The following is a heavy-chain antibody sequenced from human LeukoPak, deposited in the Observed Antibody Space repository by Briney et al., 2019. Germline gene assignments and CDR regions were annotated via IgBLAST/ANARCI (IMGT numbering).Heavy chain of an antibody. Sequence: GGSLRLSCVASGFTFSTYGMNWVRQAPGKGLEWVSYISHSSGNIYYVDSVKGRFTISRDNAKNSLYLHMNSLRDEDTAVYYCARASRSSYDNWGQGTLVTVSS. CDR3: ARASRSSYDN. CDR1: GFTFSTYG. V-gene: IGHV3-48*02. J-gene: IGHJ4*02. D-gene: IGHD2-2*01. CDR2: ISHSSGNI.